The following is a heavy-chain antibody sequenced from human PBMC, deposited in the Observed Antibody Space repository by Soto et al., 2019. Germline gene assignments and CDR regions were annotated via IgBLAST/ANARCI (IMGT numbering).Heavy chain of an antibody. J-gene: IGHJ4*02. CDR3: ARADQRGPNFGVVIGLDY. CDR1: GGSISISNW. Sequence: SDTPSLTCAVSGGSISISNWWSWVRQPPGKGLEWIGEIYHSGSTNYNPSLKSRVTISVDKSKNQFSLKLSSVTAADTAVYYCARADQRGPNFGVVIGLDYWGQGTLVTVSS. D-gene: IGHD3-3*01. CDR2: IYHSGST. V-gene: IGHV4-4*02.